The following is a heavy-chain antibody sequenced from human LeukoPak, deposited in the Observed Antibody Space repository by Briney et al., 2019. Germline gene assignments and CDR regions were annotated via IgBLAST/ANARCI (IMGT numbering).Heavy chain of an antibody. CDR3: AGDPGYSYGNPVDY. CDR2: IWSDGSNK. D-gene: IGHD5-18*01. CDR1: GFTFSSYV. Sequence: PGGSLRLSCAASGFTFSSYVMPWVRQAPGKGLEWVALIWSDGSNKYYADSVKGRFTISRDNSENTLYLQMNSLRAEDTAVYYCAGDPGYSYGNPVDYWGQGTLVTVSS. J-gene: IGHJ4*02. V-gene: IGHV3-33*01.